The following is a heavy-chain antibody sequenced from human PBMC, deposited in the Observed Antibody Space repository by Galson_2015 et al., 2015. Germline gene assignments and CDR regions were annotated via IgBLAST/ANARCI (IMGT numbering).Heavy chain of an antibody. CDR1: GFIVSANY. CDR3: ARGYSSGWLGNY. CDR2: IYSGGST. Sequence: SLRLSCAASGFIVSANYMSWVRQAPGKGLEWLSVIYSGGSTYYADSVKGRFTISRDNSKNTLFLQMNSLRAEDTAIYYCARGYSSGWLGNYWGQGTLVTVSS. V-gene: IGHV3-53*01. J-gene: IGHJ4*02. D-gene: IGHD6-19*01.